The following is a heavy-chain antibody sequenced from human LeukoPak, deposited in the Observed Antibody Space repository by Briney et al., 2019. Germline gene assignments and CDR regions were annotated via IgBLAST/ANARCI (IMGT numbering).Heavy chain of an antibody. CDR2: IYYSGST. D-gene: IGHD5-24*01. Sequence: ASETLSLTCTVSGGSISSGGYYWSWIRQHPGKGLEWIGYIYYSGSTYYNPSLKSRVTISVDTSKNQFSLKLSSVTAADTAVYYCARVRRDGYNPYFDYWGQGTLVTVSS. J-gene: IGHJ4*02. V-gene: IGHV4-31*03. CDR3: ARVRRDGYNPYFDY. CDR1: GGSISSGGYY.